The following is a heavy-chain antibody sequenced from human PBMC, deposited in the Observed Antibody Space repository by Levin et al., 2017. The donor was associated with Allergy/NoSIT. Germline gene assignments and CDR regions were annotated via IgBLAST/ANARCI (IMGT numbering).Heavy chain of an antibody. D-gene: IGHD3-10*01. CDR2: IYWDDDK. J-gene: IGHJ4*02. CDR1: GFSLSTSGVG. Sequence: VSGPTLVKPTQTLTLTCTFSGFSLSTSGVGVGWIRQPPGKALEWLAVIYWDDDKRYSPSLKSRLTITKDTSKNQVVLAMTNMDPVDTATYYCAHRHLSYGSGRGTFDSWGQGTLVTVSS. V-gene: IGHV2-5*02. CDR3: AHRHLSYGSGRGTFDS.